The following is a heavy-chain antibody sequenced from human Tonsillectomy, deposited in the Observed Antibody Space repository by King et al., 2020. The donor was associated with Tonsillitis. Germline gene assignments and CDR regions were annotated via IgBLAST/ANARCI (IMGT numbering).Heavy chain of an antibody. CDR3: AKEMRGTYSSSSSFDS. J-gene: IGHJ4*02. CDR2: ISASAGSA. D-gene: IGHD6-6*01. V-gene: IGHV3-23*04. CDR1: GFTFSSYA. Sequence: VQLVESGGGLVQPGGSLRLSCAASGFTFSSYALSWVRQTPGKGLEWVSGISASAGSAYFADSLKGRFTISRDNSKNTLYLQMNSLRAEDTAIYFCAKEMRGTYSSSSSFDSWGQGTLVTVSS.